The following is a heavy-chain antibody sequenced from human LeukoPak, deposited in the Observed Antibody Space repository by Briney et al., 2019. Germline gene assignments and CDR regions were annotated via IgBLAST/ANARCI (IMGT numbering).Heavy chain of an antibody. Sequence: WASVKVSRKASGYTFTGYYMHWVRQAPGQGLEWMGWINPNSGGTNYAQKFQGRVTMTRDTSISTAYMELSRLRSDDTAVYYCARSTGGDYEPAFDIWGQGTMVTVSS. CDR1: GYTFTGYY. CDR2: INPNSGGT. V-gene: IGHV1-2*02. J-gene: IGHJ3*02. CDR3: ARSTGGDYEPAFDI. D-gene: IGHD4-17*01.